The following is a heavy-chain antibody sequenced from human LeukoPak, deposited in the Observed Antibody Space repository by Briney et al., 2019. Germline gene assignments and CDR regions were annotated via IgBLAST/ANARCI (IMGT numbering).Heavy chain of an antibody. CDR3: ARLSGYYHPSFDY. J-gene: IGHJ4*02. CDR2: IKQDGSEK. CDR1: GFTFSDYY. V-gene: IGHV3-7*01. D-gene: IGHD3-22*01. Sequence: PGGSLRLSCAASGFTFSDYYMSWIRQAPGKGLEWVANIKQDGSEKYYVDSVKGRFTISRDNAKNSLYLQMNSLRAEDTAVYYCARLSGYYHPSFDYWGQGTLVTVSS.